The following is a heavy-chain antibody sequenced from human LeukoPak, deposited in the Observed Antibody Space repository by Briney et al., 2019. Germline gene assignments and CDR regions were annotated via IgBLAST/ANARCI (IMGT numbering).Heavy chain of an antibody. D-gene: IGHD4-17*01. Sequence: SSQTLSLTCTVSGDSISSYYWSWIRQPPGKGLEWIGYVYYSGSTNYNPSLKSRVTMSVDTSKNQFSLKLSSVTAADTAVYYCARHDYGDYVYFDYWGQGTLVTVSS. V-gene: IGHV4-59*01. CDR2: VYYSGST. CDR1: GDSISSYY. CDR3: ARHDYGDYVYFDY. J-gene: IGHJ4*02.